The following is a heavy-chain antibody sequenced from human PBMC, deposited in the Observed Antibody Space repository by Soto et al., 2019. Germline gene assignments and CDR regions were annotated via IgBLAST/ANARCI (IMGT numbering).Heavy chain of an antibody. J-gene: IGHJ6*03. CDR3: ARGGTVEQLLNYMDV. D-gene: IGHD6-25*01. Sequence: QVQLVQSGAEVKKPGASVTVSCKASGYTFTGYYMHWVRQDPGQGLEWMGWINPNSGGTNYAQKFQGWVTMTRDPSISTAYMGLGRLRSDDTAVFYWARGGTVEQLLNYMDVWGKGTTVTGSS. CDR1: GYTFTGYY. V-gene: IGHV1-2*04. CDR2: INPNSGGT.